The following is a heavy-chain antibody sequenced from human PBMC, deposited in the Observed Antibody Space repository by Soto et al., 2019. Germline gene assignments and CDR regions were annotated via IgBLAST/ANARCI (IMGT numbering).Heavy chain of an antibody. D-gene: IGHD5-18*01. CDR1: GFPFSAYD. J-gene: IGHJ4*02. Sequence: EVQLVASGRNLVPPGGSLRLSCRASGFPFSAYDIHWVRQVSGKGLEWVAVAGPAGDTYYEDSVKGRFTISRENGMNSVYLQMSDLGVGDTAVYFCARGIRFGGYYLDFWGQGTPVTVSS. CDR2: AGPAGDT. V-gene: IGHV3-13*01. CDR3: ARGIRFGGYYLDF.